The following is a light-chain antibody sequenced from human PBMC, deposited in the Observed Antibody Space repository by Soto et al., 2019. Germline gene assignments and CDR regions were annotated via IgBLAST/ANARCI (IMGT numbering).Light chain of an antibody. J-gene: IGKJ1*01. CDR3: QQYGISRWT. Sequence: EIVLTQSPDTLSLFPGERATLSCRASQSVSSTYLAWYQQKPGQAPRPLISAASSRATGTPDRFSGSGSGTDFTLTISRLEPEDFAVYYCQQYGISRWTFAQGTKVDI. CDR2: AAS. CDR1: QSVSSTY. V-gene: IGKV3-20*01.